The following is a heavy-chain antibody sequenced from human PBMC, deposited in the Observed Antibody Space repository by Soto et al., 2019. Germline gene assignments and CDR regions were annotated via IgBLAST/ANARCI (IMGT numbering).Heavy chain of an antibody. CDR3: ARSYRRYCSGGSCYSYYYYYMDV. J-gene: IGHJ6*03. V-gene: IGHV4-59*01. Sequence: QVQLQESGPGLVKPSETLSLTCTVSGGSISSYYWSWIRQPPGKGLEWIGYIYYSGSTNYNPSLTRRVTISVDTSKNQFSLKLSSVTAADTAVYYCARSYRRYCSGGSCYSYYYYYMDVWGKGTTVTVSS. D-gene: IGHD2-15*01. CDR1: GGSISSYY. CDR2: IYYSGST.